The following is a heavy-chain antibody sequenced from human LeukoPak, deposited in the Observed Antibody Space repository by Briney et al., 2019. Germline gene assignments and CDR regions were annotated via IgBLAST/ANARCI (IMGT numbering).Heavy chain of an antibody. V-gene: IGHV3-7*01. CDR2: INQDGSQK. J-gene: IGHJ4*02. CDR1: GFTFHTYW. Sequence: GGSLRLSCAASGFTFHTYWMTWVRQAPRKGLEWVANINQDGSQKYYVDSVKGRFTISRDNAKNSLSLQMNSLRAEDTAIYHCAGERPYYFDNWGQGTLVTVSS. CDR3: AGERPYYFDN.